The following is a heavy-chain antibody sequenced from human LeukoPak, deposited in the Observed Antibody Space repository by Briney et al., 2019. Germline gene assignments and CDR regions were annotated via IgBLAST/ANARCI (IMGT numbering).Heavy chain of an antibody. CDR1: GFTFSGYS. CDR3: ARGGSGYSAYDFDY. J-gene: IGHJ4*02. Sequence: AGGFLRLSCAASGFTFSGYSMNWVRQAPGEGLEWVSYISSSSTTTYYTDPVKGRFTISRDNAKKSLFLQMNSLRAEDTAVYYCARGGSGYSAYDFDYWGQGILVTVSS. V-gene: IGHV3-48*01. D-gene: IGHD5-12*01. CDR2: ISSSSTTT.